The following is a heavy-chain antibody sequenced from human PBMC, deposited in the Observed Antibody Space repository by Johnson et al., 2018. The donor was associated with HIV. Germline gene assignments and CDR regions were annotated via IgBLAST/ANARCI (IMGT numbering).Heavy chain of an antibody. D-gene: IGHD3-3*01. V-gene: IGHV3-30-3*01. CDR1: GFTFINAW. Sequence: QVQLVESGGGVVQPGGSLRLSCAASGFTFINAWMNWVRQAPGKGLEWVSVISLDGSNKYYADSVKGRFTISRDNSKNTLYLQMNSLRAEDTAVYYCARVRDYNFWSGQQSRHAFDIWGQGTMVTVSS. J-gene: IGHJ3*02. CDR3: ARVRDYNFWSGQQSRHAFDI. CDR2: ISLDGSNK.